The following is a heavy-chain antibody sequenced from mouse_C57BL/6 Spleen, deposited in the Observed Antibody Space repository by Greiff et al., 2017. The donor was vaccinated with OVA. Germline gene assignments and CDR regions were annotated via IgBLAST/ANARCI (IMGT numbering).Heavy chain of an antibody. V-gene: IGHV5-4*01. J-gene: IGHJ2*01. CDR3: ARDASNWDAGFDY. D-gene: IGHD4-1*02. Sequence: EVMLVESGGGLVKPGGSLKLSCAASGFTFSSYAMSWVRQTPEKRLEWVATISDGGSYTYYPDNVKGRFTISRDNAKNNLYLQMSHLKSEDTAMYYCARDASNWDAGFDYWGQGTTLTVSS. CDR2: ISDGGSYT. CDR1: GFTFSSYA.